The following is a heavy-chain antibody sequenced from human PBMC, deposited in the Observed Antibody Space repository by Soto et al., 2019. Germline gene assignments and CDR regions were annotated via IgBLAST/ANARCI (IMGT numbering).Heavy chain of an antibody. CDR2: IKPDGSEQ. V-gene: IGHV3-7*01. D-gene: IGHD1-20*01. CDR1: EFTFDKYY. Sequence: GGSLRLSCAASEFTFDKYYMTWVRQAPGKGPEWVANIKPDGSEQYYVDSVKGRFTISRDNANNSLYPQMNSLRAEDTAVYFCARGNWNYYYGFDFWGQGTMVTVSS. J-gene: IGHJ6*02. CDR3: ARGNWNYYYGFDF.